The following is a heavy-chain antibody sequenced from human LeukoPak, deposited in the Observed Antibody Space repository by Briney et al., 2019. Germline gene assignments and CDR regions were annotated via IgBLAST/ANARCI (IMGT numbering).Heavy chain of an antibody. CDR2: IRSKANSYPT. J-gene: IGHJ3*02. CDR3: TKLYDSSGYHI. Sequence: GGSLRLSCAASGFTFSDSAMHWVRQASGKGLEWVGRIRSKANSYPTAYAASVKGRFTISRDDSKHTAYLQMSSLKTEDTAVYYCTKLYDSSGYHIWGQGTMVTVSS. D-gene: IGHD3-22*01. V-gene: IGHV3-73*01. CDR1: GFTFSDSA.